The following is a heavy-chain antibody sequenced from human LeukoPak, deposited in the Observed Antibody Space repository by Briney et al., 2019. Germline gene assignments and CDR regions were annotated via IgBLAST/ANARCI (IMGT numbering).Heavy chain of an antibody. CDR2: VYFTGST. V-gene: IGHV4-59*08. D-gene: IGHD4-17*01. CDR3: ARIHDNGDFVGY. CDR1: GGSISSHY. J-gene: IGHJ4*02. Sequence: SETLSHTCTVSGGSISSHYWSWIRQPPGKGLEWFGYVYFTGSTNYNPSLESRVTISVDTSKNQFSLKLSSVTAADTAVYYCARIHDNGDFVGYWGQGILVTVSS.